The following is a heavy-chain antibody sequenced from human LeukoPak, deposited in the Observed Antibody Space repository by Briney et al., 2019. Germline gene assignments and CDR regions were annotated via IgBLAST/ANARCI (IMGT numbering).Heavy chain of an antibody. J-gene: IGHJ4*02. V-gene: IGHV3-53*01. D-gene: IGHD3-10*01. CDR3: ARAGGWFGESFIFDY. CDR2: IYSGGST. CDR1: GFTFSNYG. Sequence: PGGSLRLSCAASGFTFSNYGMSWVRQAPGKGLEWVSVIYSGGSTYYADSVKGRFTISRDNSKNTLYLQMNSLRAEDTAVYYCARAGGWFGESFIFDYWGQGTLVTVSS.